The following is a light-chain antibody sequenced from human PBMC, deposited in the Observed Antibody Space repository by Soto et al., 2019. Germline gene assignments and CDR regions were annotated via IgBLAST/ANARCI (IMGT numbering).Light chain of an antibody. J-gene: IGKJ1*01. Sequence: VLTQSPCTLSFSPGERATLSCRASQTVSSYLLWYQQKPGQAPRLLIYDASNRATGVPARFSGSRSGTEFTLTISSLQSEDFAVYYCQQYNNWPRTFGQGTKVDIK. CDR1: QTVSSY. V-gene: IGKV3D-15*01. CDR3: QQYNNWPRT. CDR2: DAS.